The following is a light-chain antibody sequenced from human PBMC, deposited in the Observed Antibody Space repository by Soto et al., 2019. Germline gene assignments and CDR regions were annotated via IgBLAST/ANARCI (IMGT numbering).Light chain of an antibody. V-gene: IGLV2-14*03. CDR2: DVN. CDR3: SSYTSSSNLI. CDR1: SRDVGNYNY. Sequence: QSALTQPASVSGSLGQSITISCTGTSRDVGNYNYVSWYQHHTGRAPKLVIYDVNNRPAGISNRFSGSKSDNTASLIIFGLQAEDEADYYCSSYTSSSNLIFGGGTKLNVL. J-gene: IGLJ2*01.